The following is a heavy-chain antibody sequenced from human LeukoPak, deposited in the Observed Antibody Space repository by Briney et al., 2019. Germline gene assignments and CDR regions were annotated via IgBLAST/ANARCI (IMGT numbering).Heavy chain of an antibody. CDR1: GFTFSSYG. J-gene: IGHJ5*02. CDR2: IRYDGSNK. Sequence: PGGSLRLSCAASGFTFSSYGMHWVRQAPGKGLEWVAFIRYDGSNKYYADSVKGRFTISRDNSKNTLYLQMNSLRAEDTAVYYCAKDYLYSSGWSPWFDPWGQGTLVTVSS. V-gene: IGHV3-30*02. D-gene: IGHD6-19*01. CDR3: AKDYLYSSGWSPWFDP.